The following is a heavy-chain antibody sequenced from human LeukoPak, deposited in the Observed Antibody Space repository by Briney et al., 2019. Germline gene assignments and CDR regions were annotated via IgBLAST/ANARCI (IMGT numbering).Heavy chain of an antibody. CDR2: IYHSGST. CDR3: ARPLDEGYSYGFDY. Sequence: SETLSLTCAVSGYSSSSGYYWGWIRQPPGKGLEWIGSIYHSGSTYYNPSLKSRVTISVDTSKNQFSLKLSSVTAADTAVYYCARPLDEGYSYGFDYWGQGTLVTVSS. V-gene: IGHV4-38-2*01. D-gene: IGHD5-18*01. J-gene: IGHJ4*02. CDR1: GYSSSSGYY.